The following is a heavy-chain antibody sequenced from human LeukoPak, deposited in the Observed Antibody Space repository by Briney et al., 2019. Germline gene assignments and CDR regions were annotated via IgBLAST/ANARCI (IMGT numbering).Heavy chain of an antibody. J-gene: IGHJ3*02. CDR3: ANGNTAMAFDI. CDR1: GFTFSSSG. V-gene: IGHV3-23*01. D-gene: IGHD5-18*01. Sequence: GGSLRLSCAASGFTFSSSGMSWVRQAPGKGLEWVSAISGSGGSTYYADSVKGRFTISRDNSKNTLYLQTNSLRAEDTAVYYCANGNTAMAFDIWGQGTMVTVSS. CDR2: ISGSGGST.